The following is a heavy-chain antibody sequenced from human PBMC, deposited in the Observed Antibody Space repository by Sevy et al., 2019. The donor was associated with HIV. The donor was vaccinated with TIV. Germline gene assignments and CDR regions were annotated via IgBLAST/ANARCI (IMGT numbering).Heavy chain of an antibody. J-gene: IGHJ4*02. D-gene: IGHD6-19*01. CDR2: ISWTSGSI. CDR1: GFTFDDYA. Sequence: GGSLRLSCAASGFTFDDYAMHWVRQAPGKGLEWVSGISWTSGSIGYADSVKGRFFISRDNAKNSVYLQMNSLRAEDTALYYCAKSRTYSSGSYYFDYWGQGTLVTVSS. CDR3: AKSRTYSSGSYYFDY. V-gene: IGHV3-9*01.